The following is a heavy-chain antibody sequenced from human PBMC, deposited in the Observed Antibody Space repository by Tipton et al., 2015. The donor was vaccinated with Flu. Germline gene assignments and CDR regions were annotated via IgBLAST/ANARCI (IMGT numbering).Heavy chain of an antibody. Sequence: GSLRLSCAASGFTFSNYAMAWVRQAPGKGLEWVSSVSNSGGYTYYADSVKGRFTISRDNSKNTLYLQMNSLRAEDTAVYYCANIGGGSYYRGDFWGRGTLVTVSS. D-gene: IGHD1-26*01. J-gene: IGHJ4*02. CDR1: GFTFSNYA. CDR2: VSNSGGYT. CDR3: ANIGGGSYYRGDF. V-gene: IGHV3-23*01.